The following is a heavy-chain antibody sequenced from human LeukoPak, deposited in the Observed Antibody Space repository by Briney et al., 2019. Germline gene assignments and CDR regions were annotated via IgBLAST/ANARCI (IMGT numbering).Heavy chain of an antibody. CDR1: GFTLSDYF. Sequence: PGGSLSLSCAVSGFTLSDYFLDWVRQAPGKGLEWVGRSRNKAKSYTTEYAASVKGRFTISRDDSKNSLYLQMNNLRTEDTAVYYCVRVGSVAGSDYLDYWGQGTLVTVSS. CDR3: VRVGSVAGSDYLDY. D-gene: IGHD6-19*01. J-gene: IGHJ4*02. V-gene: IGHV3-72*01. CDR2: SRNKAKSYTT.